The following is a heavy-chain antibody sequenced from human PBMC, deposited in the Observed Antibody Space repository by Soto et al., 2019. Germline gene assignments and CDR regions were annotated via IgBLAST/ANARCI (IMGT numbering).Heavy chain of an antibody. V-gene: IGHV3-13*04. J-gene: IGHJ4*02. CDR2: IGTVSDT. D-gene: IGHD2-2*01. Sequence: GGSLRLSCAASGFTFSSYDMHWVRQATGKGLEWVSGIGTVSDTYYPDSAKGRFTISRENAKDSLYLQMNSLRAGDTAVYYCARGTYCSSTSCYKQFDYWGQGILVTVSS. CDR3: ARGTYCSSTSCYKQFDY. CDR1: GFTFSSYD.